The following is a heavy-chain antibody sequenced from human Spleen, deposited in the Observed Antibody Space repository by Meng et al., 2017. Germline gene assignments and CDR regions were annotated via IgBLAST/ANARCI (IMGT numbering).Heavy chain of an antibody. Sequence: QVQLQESGPVLVKPSQTRSLPCTVSGGSIINGDYHWSWIRQPPGKGLEWIGNICYSGSTYYNPSLKSRVTISVDTSKNQFSLKLTSVTAADTAVYYCARHGYGGRYFDYWGQGTLVTVSS. V-gene: IGHV4-30-4*01. CDR1: GGSIINGDYH. CDR2: ICYSGST. CDR3: ARHGYGGRYFDY. D-gene: IGHD1-26*01. J-gene: IGHJ4*02.